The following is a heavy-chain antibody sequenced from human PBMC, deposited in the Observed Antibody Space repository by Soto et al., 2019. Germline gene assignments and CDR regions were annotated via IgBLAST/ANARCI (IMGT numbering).Heavy chain of an antibody. CDR2: INHSGST. V-gene: IGHV4-34*01. J-gene: IGHJ6*02. D-gene: IGHD2-8*01. CDR3: AREEVPQWFTKGYYGLDV. Sequence: SESLSLTSAVYGGPFSVYYWSWIRQPPGKEPEWIGEINHSGSTNYNPSLKSRVTISVDTSKNQLSLKLSSVTAADTGVYYCAREEVPQWFTKGYYGLDVWGQGTTVTVSS. CDR1: GGPFSVYY.